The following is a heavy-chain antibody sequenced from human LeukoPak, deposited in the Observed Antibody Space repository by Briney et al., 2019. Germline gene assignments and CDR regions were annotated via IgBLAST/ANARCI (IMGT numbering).Heavy chain of an antibody. V-gene: IGHV1-18*01. Sequence: ASVKVSCKASGYTFTNYGISWVRQAPGQGIEWMGWISTYNDNTDYAQKLQGRVTMTTDTSTNTAYLELRSLRSDDTAVYYCARVLLWFGELGVGFDYWGQGTLVTVSS. J-gene: IGHJ4*02. CDR1: GYTFTNYG. CDR2: ISTYNDNT. D-gene: IGHD3-10*01. CDR3: ARVLLWFGELGVGFDY.